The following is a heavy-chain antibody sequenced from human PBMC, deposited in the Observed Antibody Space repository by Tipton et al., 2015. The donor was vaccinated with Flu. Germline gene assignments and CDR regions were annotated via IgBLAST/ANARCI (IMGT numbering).Heavy chain of an antibody. CDR3: AKTKYSSSWSGSFDL. V-gene: IGHV3-9*01. CDR1: GFVFDDYV. D-gene: IGHD3-22*01. CDR2: ISWDNYKI. J-gene: IGHJ3*01. Sequence: SLRLSCKTSGFVFDDYVLHWVRQPPGEAPEWVAGISWDNYKIGYADSVKGRFTISRDSGTNTLYLQMNRLRVEDTALYYCAKTKYSSSWSGSFDLRGQGTMVSVS.